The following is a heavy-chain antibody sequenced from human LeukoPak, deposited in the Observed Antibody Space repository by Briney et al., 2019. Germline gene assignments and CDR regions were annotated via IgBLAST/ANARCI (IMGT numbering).Heavy chain of an antibody. CDR1: GGPISSYY. V-gene: IGHV4-59*08. Sequence: SETLSLTCTVSGGPISSYYWSWIRQPPGKGLEWIGYIYYSGSTNYNPSLKSRVTISVDTSKNQFSLKLSSVTAADTAVYYCARGAKGNPPGVFNIWGKGTMVTVSS. CDR2: IYYSGST. D-gene: IGHD4-23*01. CDR3: ARGAKGNPPGVFNI. J-gene: IGHJ3*02.